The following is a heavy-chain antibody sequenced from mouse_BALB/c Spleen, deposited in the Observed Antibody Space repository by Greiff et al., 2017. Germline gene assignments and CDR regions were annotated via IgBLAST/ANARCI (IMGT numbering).Heavy chain of an antibody. Sequence: DVKLVESGGGLVQPGGSRKLSCAASGFTFSSFGMHWVRQAPEKGLEWVAYISSGSSTIYYADTVKGRFTISRDNPKNTLFLQMTSLRSEDTAMYYCARCRYDAGYYAMDYWGQGTSVTVSS. J-gene: IGHJ4*01. CDR1: GFTFSSFG. CDR2: ISSGSSTI. CDR3: ARCRYDAGYYAMDY. V-gene: IGHV5-17*02. D-gene: IGHD2-14*01.